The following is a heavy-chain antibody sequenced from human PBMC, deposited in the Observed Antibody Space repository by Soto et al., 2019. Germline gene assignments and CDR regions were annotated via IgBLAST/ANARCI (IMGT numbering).Heavy chain of an antibody. Sequence: ASVKVSCKVSGYTLTELSMHWVRQAPGKGLEWMGGFDPEDGETIYAQKFQGRVTMTEDTSTDTAYMELSSLRSEDTAVYYCATDPRGSSLDLAAFDTWGQGTMVTVSS. CDR3: ATDPRGSSLDLAAFDT. J-gene: IGHJ3*02. CDR1: GYTLTELS. V-gene: IGHV1-24*01. D-gene: IGHD1-26*01. CDR2: FDPEDGET.